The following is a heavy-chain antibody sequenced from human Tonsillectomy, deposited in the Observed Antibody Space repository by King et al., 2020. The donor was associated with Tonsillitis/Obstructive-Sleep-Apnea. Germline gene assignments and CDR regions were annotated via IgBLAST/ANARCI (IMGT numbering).Heavy chain of an antibody. D-gene: IGHD3-16*01. CDR3: ARGDGVVVV. J-gene: IGHJ6*02. Sequence: VQLQQWGAGLLKPSETLSLTCGVYGGSFSGYYWTWIRQPPGKGLEWIGEINHSGGTNYNPSLKSRVTISVDTSKNQFSLKLSSMTAADTAVYYCARGDGVVVVWGQGTTVIVSS. V-gene: IGHV4-34*01. CDR2: INHSGGT. CDR1: GGSFSGYY.